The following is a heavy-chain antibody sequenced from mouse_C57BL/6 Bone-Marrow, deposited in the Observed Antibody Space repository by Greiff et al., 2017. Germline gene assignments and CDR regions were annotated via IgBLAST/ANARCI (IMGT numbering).Heavy chain of an antibody. J-gene: IGHJ2*01. V-gene: IGHV1-81*01. D-gene: IGHD1-1*01. CDR2: IYPRSGNT. Sequence: QVQLKESGAELARPGASVTLSCKASGYTFTSYGISWVKQRTGQGLEWIGEIYPRSGNTYYNEKFKGKATLTADKSSSTAYMELRSLKSEDSAVYFCAIYYGSSYGYWGQGTTLTVSS. CDR1: GYTFTSYG. CDR3: AIYYGSSYGY.